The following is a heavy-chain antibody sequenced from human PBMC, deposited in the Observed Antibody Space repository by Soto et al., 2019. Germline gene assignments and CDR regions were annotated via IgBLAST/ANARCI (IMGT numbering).Heavy chain of an antibody. CDR1: GYSFSTYW. CDR2: IYPGDSDT. V-gene: IGHV5-51*01. J-gene: IGHJ6*03. CDR3: ARHEGRDYHYYYMDV. Sequence: GESLKISCQGSGYSFSTYWIGWVRQMPGKGLEWMGIIYPGDSDTRYNPSFQGQVTISADKSISTAYLQWSSLKASDTATYFCARHEGRDYHYYYMDVWGKGTTVTVSS. D-gene: IGHD3-10*01.